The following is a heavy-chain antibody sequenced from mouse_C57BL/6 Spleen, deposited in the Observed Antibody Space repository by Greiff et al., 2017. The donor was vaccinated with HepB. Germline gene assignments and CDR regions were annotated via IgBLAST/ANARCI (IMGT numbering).Heavy chain of an antibody. CDR3: ARIKKIVATYFDY. CDR2: TNPTNGRT. J-gene: IGHJ2*01. Sequence: VQLQQSGAELVKAGASVKMSCKASGYTFTSNWMHWVKQRLGQGLEWFAETNPTNGRTYYNEKFKSKATLTVDKSSSTAYMLLSGPTFEDSAVYYCARIKKIVATYFDYWGQGTTLTVSS. V-gene: IGHV1S81*02. CDR1: GYTFTSNW. D-gene: IGHD1-1*01.